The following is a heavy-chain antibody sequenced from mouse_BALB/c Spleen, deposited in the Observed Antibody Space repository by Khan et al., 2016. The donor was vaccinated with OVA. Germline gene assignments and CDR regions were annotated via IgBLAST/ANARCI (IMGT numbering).Heavy chain of an antibody. Sequence: EVELVESGGGLVKPGGSLKLSCTPSGFAFSSYDMSWVRQTPEKRLEWVAYISGDSNTIYYVDSVKGRFTISRDNPKNTLFLQMTSLMSEDTAMYYCATSYFYGYYFDYWGPGTTLTVS. CDR3: ATSYFYGYYFDY. D-gene: IGHD1-1*01. CDR1: GFAFSSYD. V-gene: IGHV5-12-1*01. CDR2: ISGDSNTI. J-gene: IGHJ2*01.